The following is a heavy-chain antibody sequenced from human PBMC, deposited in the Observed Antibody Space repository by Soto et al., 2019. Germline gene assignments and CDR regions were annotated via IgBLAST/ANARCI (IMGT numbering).Heavy chain of an antibody. CDR2: ISAYNGNT. D-gene: IGHD3-10*01. CDR3: ARDLYGSGDSDAFDI. J-gene: IGHJ3*02. CDR1: GYTFTSYG. V-gene: IGHV1-18*04. Sequence: EASVKVSCKASGYTFTSYGISWVRQAPGQGLEWMGWISAYNGNTNYAQKLQGRVTMTTDTSTSTAYMELRSLRSDDTAVYYCARDLYGSGDSDAFDIWGQGTMVTVSS.